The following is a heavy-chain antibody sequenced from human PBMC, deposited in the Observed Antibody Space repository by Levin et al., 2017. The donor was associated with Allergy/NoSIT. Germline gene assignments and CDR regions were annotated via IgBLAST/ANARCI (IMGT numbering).Heavy chain of an antibody. V-gene: IGHV3-30*04. CDR1: GFTFSSYA. CDR2: ISYDGSNK. Sequence: PGGSLRLSCAASGFTFSSYAMHWVRQAPGKGLEWVAVISYDGSNKYYADSVKDRFTISRDNSKNTLYLQMNSLRAEDTAVYYCARDGSNYDFWSGPLPFDYWGQGTLVTVSS. J-gene: IGHJ4*02. CDR3: ARDGSNYDFWSGPLPFDY. D-gene: IGHD3-3*01.